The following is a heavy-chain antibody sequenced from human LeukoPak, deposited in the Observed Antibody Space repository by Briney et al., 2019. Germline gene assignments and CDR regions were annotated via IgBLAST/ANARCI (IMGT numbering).Heavy chain of an antibody. D-gene: IGHD3-9*01. CDR3: AKVVGDILTGYHPIFDY. V-gene: IGHV3-7*03. CDR2: ISQDGSGK. Sequence: PGGSLRLSCGASGFTFSNYWMSWVRQAPGKGLEWVINISQDGSGKNYADSVEGRFTISRDNAKNSLYLQMNSLRAEDTALYYCAKVVGDILTGYHPIFDYWGQGTLVTVSS. CDR1: GFTFSNYW. J-gene: IGHJ4*02.